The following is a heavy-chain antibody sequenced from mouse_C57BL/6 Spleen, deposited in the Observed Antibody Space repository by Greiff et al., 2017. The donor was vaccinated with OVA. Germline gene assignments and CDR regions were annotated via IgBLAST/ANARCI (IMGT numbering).Heavy chain of an antibody. Sequence: ESGPGLVKPSQSLSLTCSVTGYSITSGYYWNWIRQFPGNKLEWMGYISYDGSNNYNPSLKNRISITRDTSKNQFFLKLNSVTTEDTTTYYCASEGYWAMDYWGQGTSVTVSS. J-gene: IGHJ4*01. CDR1: GYSITSGYY. CDR2: ISYDGSN. V-gene: IGHV3-6*01. CDR3: ASEGYWAMDY.